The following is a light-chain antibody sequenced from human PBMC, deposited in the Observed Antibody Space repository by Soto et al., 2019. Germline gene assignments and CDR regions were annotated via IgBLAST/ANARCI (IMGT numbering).Light chain of an antibody. CDR2: VNSDGSH. Sequence: QPVLTQSPSASASLGASAKLTCTLSSGHSNYAIAWHQQQPEKGPRYLMKVNSDGSHNKGDGIPDRFSGSSSGAERHLTISSLQSEDEADYYCQTWGTGVWVFGGGTKLTVL. CDR1: SGHSNYA. J-gene: IGLJ3*02. V-gene: IGLV4-69*01. CDR3: QTWGTGVWV.